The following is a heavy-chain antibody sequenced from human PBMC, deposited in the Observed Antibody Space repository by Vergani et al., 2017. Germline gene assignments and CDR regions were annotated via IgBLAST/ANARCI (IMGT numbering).Heavy chain of an antibody. CDR3: VYRKTECGTTGXFYPFYYYYYMDV. V-gene: IGHV2-5*04. J-gene: IGHJ6*03. Sequence: QITLKESGPTLVKPTQTLTLTCTFSGFSLNTRGVSVAWIRQPPGKALDWLALIYWNDDQHYSPSLNNRVTITKDASKNQVVLTMTNMDDVDTGTYYYVYRKTECGTTGXFYPFYYYYYMDVWGKGTTVTVSS. CDR1: GFSLNTRGVS. CDR2: IYWNDDQ. D-gene: IGHD1-7*01.